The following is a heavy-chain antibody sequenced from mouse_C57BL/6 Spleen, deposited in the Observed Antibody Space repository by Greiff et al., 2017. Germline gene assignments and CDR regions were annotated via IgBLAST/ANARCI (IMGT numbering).Heavy chain of an antibody. J-gene: IGHJ1*03. D-gene: IGHD2-1*01. CDR3: ARFRDGNYWYFDV. V-gene: IGHV5-16*01. CDR1: GFTFSDYY. Sequence: EVMLVESEGGLVQPGSSMKLSCTASGFTFSDYYMAWVRQVPEKGLEWVANINYDGSSTYYLDSLKSRFIISRDNAKNILYLQMSSLKSEDTATYYCARFRDGNYWYFDVWGTGTTVTVSS. CDR2: INYDGSST.